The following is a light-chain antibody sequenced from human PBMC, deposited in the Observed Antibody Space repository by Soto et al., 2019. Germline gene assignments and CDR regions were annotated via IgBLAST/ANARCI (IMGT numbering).Light chain of an antibody. CDR3: QQRNNWPVN. Sequence: EIVLTQSPATLSLSPGERATLSCRASQSVSSYLAWYQQKPGQAPRLLIYDASNRATGIPARFSGSGSGTDLTLTNSSLEAEGFAVYYRQQRNNWPVNFGGGTKVEIK. CDR1: QSVSSY. CDR2: DAS. J-gene: IGKJ4*01. V-gene: IGKV3-11*01.